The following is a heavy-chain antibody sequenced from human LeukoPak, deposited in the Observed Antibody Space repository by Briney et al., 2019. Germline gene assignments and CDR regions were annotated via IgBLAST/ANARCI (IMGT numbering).Heavy chain of an antibody. CDR2: IYTSGST. V-gene: IGHV4-4*07. Sequence: PSETLSLTCTVSGGSISSYYWSWIRQPAGKGLEWIGRIYTSGSTNYNPSLKSRVTMSVDTSKNQFSLKLSSVTAADTAVYYCARLDGQLVISATPRSDYYYYYYMDVWGKGTTVTVSS. CDR3: ARLDGQLVISATPRSDYYYYYYMDV. J-gene: IGHJ6*03. CDR1: GGSISSYY. D-gene: IGHD6-6*01.